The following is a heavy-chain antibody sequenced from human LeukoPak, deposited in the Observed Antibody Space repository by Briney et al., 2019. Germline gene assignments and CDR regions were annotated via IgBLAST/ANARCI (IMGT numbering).Heavy chain of an antibody. CDR2: ITWNSAGI. CDR1: GFTFDDYG. Sequence: GGSLRLSCAASGFTFDDYGMHWVRRAPGKGLEWVSGITWNSAGIGYADSVRGRFTISRDNAKNSLYLQMNSLSAEDTAMYYCATLHFYAMGVWGQGTTVTVSS. CDR3: ATLHFYAMGV. V-gene: IGHV3-9*01. J-gene: IGHJ6*01.